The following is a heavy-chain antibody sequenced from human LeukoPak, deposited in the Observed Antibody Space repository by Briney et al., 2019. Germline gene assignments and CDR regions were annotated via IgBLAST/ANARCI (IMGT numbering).Heavy chain of an antibody. V-gene: IGHV3-74*01. CDR3: ARDVVAYSHDPRGWIDP. CDR1: GFTFSSYW. D-gene: IGHD5-18*01. Sequence: PGGSLRLSCAASGFTFSSYWMHWVRQAPAKGLVGVSRINSDGSSTSYADSVKGRFTISRDNAKNTLDLQMNSLRAEDTGVYFCARDVVAYSHDPRGWIDPSGEKSPVTVSS. CDR2: INSDGSST. J-gene: IGHJ5*02.